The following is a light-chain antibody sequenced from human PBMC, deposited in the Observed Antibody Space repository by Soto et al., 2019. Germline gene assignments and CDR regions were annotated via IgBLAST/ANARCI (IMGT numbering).Light chain of an antibody. CDR1: QSLVHSDGNTY. V-gene: IGKV2-30*02. J-gene: IGKJ1*01. CDR2: KVS. Sequence: DVVMTQSPLSLPVTLGQPASISCRSSQSLVHSDGNTYLNWFQQRPGQSLRRLIYKVSNRDSGVPDRFSGSGSGSDFTLKISRVEDGDVGIYYCMQSIHWPWTFGQGTKVEIK. CDR3: MQSIHWPWT.